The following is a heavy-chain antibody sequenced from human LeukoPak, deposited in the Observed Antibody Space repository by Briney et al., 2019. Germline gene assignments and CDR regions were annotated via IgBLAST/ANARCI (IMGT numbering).Heavy chain of an antibody. CDR2: IYTSGST. CDR1: GGSISSGSYY. J-gene: IGHJ4*02. CDR3: ARGSYLDY. Sequence: PSQTLSLTCTVSGGSISSGSYYWSWIRQPAGKGLEWIGRIYTSGSTNYNPSLKSRVTISVDTSKNQFSLKLSSVTAADTAVYYCARGSYLDYWGQGTLVTVSS. V-gene: IGHV4-61*02.